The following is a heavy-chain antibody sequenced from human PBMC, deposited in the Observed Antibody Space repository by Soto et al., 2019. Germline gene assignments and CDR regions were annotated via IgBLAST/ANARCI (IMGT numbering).Heavy chain of an antibody. J-gene: IGHJ6*02. Sequence: GASVKVSCKASGGTFSSYAISWVRQAPGQGLEWMGGIIPIFGTANYAQKFQGRVTITADESTSTAYMELSSLRSEDTAVYYCARDYPGHYDSSGPPGVYYYYGMDVWGQGTTVTVSS. CDR3: ARDYPGHYDSSGPPGVYYYYGMDV. D-gene: IGHD3-22*01. CDR2: IIPIFGTA. CDR1: GGTFSSYA. V-gene: IGHV1-69*13.